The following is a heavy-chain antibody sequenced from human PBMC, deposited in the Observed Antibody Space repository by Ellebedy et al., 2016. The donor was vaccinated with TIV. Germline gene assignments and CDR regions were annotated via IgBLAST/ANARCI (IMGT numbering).Heavy chain of an antibody. D-gene: IGHD4-23*01. CDR1: GFTFSSYA. V-gene: IGHV3-23*01. Sequence: GESLKISXAASGFTFSSYAMSWVRQAPGKGLEWVSAISGGGGSTYYADSVKGRFTSSRDNSKNMVYLQMNSLRPEDTAVYYCAKGGLIYGGYSEYWGQGTLVTVSS. CDR3: AKGGLIYGGYSEY. CDR2: ISGGGGST. J-gene: IGHJ4*02.